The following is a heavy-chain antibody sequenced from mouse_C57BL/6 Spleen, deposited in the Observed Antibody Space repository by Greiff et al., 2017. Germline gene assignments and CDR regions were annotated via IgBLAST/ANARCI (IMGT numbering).Heavy chain of an antibody. D-gene: IGHD1-1*01. CDR3: AREETTGVGVPHWYFDV. Sequence: QVQLQQPGAELVKPGASVKLSCKASGYTFTSYWMHWVKQRPGRGLEWIGRIDPNSGGTKYNEKFKSKATLTVDKPSSTAYMQLSSLTSEDSAVYYCAREETTGVGVPHWYFDVWGTGTTVTVSS. V-gene: IGHV1-72*01. J-gene: IGHJ1*03. CDR2: IDPNSGGT. CDR1: GYTFTSYW.